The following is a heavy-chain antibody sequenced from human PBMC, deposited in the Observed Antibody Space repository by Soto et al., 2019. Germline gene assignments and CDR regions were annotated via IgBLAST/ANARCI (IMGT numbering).Heavy chain of an antibody. J-gene: IGHJ6*02. D-gene: IGHD3-22*01. CDR1: GGSFSGYY. Sequence: SETLSLTCAVYGGSFSGYYWSWIRQPPGKGPEWIGEINHSGSTNYNPSLKSRVTISVDTSKNQFSLKLSSVTAADTAVYYCARGRSDSSGYYKRYYYGMDVWGQGTTVTVSS. V-gene: IGHV4-34*01. CDR2: INHSGST. CDR3: ARGRSDSSGYYKRYYYGMDV.